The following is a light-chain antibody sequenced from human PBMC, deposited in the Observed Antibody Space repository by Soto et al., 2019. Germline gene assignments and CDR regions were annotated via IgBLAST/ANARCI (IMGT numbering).Light chain of an antibody. V-gene: IGKV3-15*01. Sequence: IVMTQCPATLSVSPGEIVTISFRASQSVTNTLAWYQHKPGQAPRLLISYASRGATGIPARFSGSGSGTEFTLTISSLQSEDFAVYYCQQYNNWPSWTFGQGTKVDI. CDR2: YAS. J-gene: IGKJ1*01. CDR1: QSVTNT. CDR3: QQYNNWPSWT.